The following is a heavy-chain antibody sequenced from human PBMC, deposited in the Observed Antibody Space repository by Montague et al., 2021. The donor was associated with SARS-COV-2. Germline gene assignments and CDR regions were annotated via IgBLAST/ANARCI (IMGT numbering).Heavy chain of an antibody. CDR3: ARDTPKQLNYYYGMDV. V-gene: IGHV3-66*01. Sequence: SLRLSCAASGFTVSSNYMSWVRQAPGKGLEWVSDIYSGGSTYYADSVKGRFTISRDNSKSTVYLQMNSLRAEDTAVYYCARDTPKQLNYYYGMDVWGQGTTVTVSS. D-gene: IGHD6-13*01. CDR2: IYSGGST. CDR1: GFTVSSNY. J-gene: IGHJ6*02.